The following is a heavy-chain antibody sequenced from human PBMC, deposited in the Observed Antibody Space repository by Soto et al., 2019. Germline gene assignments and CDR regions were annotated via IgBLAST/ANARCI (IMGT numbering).Heavy chain of an antibody. CDR1: GFTFSTYA. D-gene: IGHD1-26*01. CDR2: ISYDGRNK. V-gene: IGHV3-30*18. CDR3: AKSYDSGTYYS. Sequence: QVQLVESGGGVVQPGRSLTLSCAASGFTFSTYALAWVRQAPGKGLEWVAGISYDGRNKYHADSVKGRFTISRDNSKNTLYLQMSSRRAEDTAIYYCAKSYDSGTYYSWGQGTLVTVSS. J-gene: IGHJ4*02.